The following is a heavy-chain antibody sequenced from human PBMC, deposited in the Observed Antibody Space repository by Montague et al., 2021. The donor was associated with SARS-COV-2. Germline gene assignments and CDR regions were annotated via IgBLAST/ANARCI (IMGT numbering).Heavy chain of an antibody. CDR2: ISGNGGSK. V-gene: IGHV3-23*01. CDR1: GFTFSSYD. CDR3: AKDGYYANWSGYYFDY. Sequence: SLRLSCAASGFTFSSYDMSWVRQAPGKGLEWVSVISGNGGSKYYXXSLKGLFTISRDNSKNTLYLQMNSLRAEDTAVYYCAKDGYYANWSGYYFDYGGQGTLVTVSS. D-gene: IGHD3-3*01. J-gene: IGHJ4*02.